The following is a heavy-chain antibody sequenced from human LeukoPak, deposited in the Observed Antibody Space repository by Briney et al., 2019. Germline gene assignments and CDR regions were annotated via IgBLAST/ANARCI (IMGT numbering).Heavy chain of an antibody. J-gene: IGHJ4*02. Sequence: PSETLSLTCTVSGGSISSYYWSWIRQPPGKGLEWIGYIYYSGSTNYNPPLKSRVTISVDTSKNQFSLKLSSVTAADTAVYYCARTYSYGYLQFDYWGQGTLVTVSS. CDR2: IYYSGST. CDR3: ARTYSYGYLQFDY. D-gene: IGHD5-18*01. CDR1: GGSISSYY. V-gene: IGHV4-59*01.